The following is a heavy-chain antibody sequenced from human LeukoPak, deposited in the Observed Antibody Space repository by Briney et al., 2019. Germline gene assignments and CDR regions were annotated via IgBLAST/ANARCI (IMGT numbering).Heavy chain of an antibody. CDR2: IWYDGSKK. CDR1: GFTFSDYG. J-gene: IGHJ4*02. D-gene: IGHD6-6*01. Sequence: GGSLRLSCAASGFTFSDYGIHRVRQAPGQGLEWVALIWYDGSKKYYADSVKGRFTISRDNTKNTLHLQLNSLRADDTAVYYCARAHSSSSTFDLWGQGTLVTVSS. CDR3: ARAHSSSSTFDL. V-gene: IGHV3-33*01.